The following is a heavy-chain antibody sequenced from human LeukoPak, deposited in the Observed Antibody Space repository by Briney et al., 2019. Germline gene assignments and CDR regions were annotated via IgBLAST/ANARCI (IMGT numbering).Heavy chain of an antibody. J-gene: IGHJ4*02. CDR3: VRGGIYYPQ. D-gene: IGHD1-26*01. CDR2: IKAKAHGGTI. CDR1: GFTFSSYG. Sequence: GGSLRLSCAASGFTFSSYGMHWVRQAPGKGLEWVGRIKAKAHGGTIEYAAPVKGRFTISRDNANNSLYLQMNSLRAEDTAVYYCVRGGIYYPQWGQGTLVTVSS. V-gene: IGHV3-48*04.